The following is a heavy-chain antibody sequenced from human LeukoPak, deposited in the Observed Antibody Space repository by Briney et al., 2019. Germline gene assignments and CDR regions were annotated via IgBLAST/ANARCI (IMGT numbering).Heavy chain of an antibody. CDR3: AKAKGKWLRSGHIDY. CDR1: GFTFSSYA. CDR2: ISGSGGST. V-gene: IGHV3-23*01. D-gene: IGHD5-12*01. Sequence: PGGSLRLSCAASGFTFSSYAMSWVRQAPGKGLEWVSAISGSGGSTYYADSVKGRFTISRDNSKNTLYLQMNSLRAEDTAVYYCAKAKGKWLRSGHIDYWGQGTLVTVSS. J-gene: IGHJ4*02.